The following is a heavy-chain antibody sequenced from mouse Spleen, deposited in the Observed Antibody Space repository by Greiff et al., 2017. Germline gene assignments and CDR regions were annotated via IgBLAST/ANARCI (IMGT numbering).Heavy chain of an antibody. J-gene: IGHJ1*03. Sequence: VKVVESGPGLVQPSQSLSITCTVSGFSLTSYGVHWVRQTPGKGLEWLGVIWSGGSTDYNAAFISRLSISKDNSKSQVFFKMNSLQAVETAIYYCARNGYYRSSPWCFVVWGTGTTVTVSS. CDR3: ARNGYYRSSPWCFVV. CDR2: IWSGGST. D-gene: IGHD1-1*01. CDR1: GFSLTSYG. V-gene: IGHV2-2*01.